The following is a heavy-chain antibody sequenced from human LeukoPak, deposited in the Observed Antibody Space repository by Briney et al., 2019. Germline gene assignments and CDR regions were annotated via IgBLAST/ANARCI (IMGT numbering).Heavy chain of an antibody. CDR1: GFIFSTYV. J-gene: IGHJ4*02. CDR3: AKETVFTPGDILYLDY. V-gene: IGHV3-23*01. Sequence: GGSLRLSCAASGFIFSTYVMSWVRQAPGKGLEWVSAISGDGGNTYYADSVKGRFTISRDNSKTTVYLQMNSLSAEDTAVYHCAKETVFTPGDILYLDYWGQGTPVTVSS. D-gene: IGHD5-12*01. CDR2: ISGDGGNT.